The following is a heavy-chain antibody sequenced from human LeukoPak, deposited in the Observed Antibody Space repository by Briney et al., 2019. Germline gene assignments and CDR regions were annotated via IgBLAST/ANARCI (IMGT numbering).Heavy chain of an antibody. J-gene: IGHJ4*02. V-gene: IGHV3-21*04. CDR2: ISSSSSYI. D-gene: IGHD3-3*01. CDR1: GFTFSSYS. Sequence: GGSLRLSCAASGFTFSSYSMNWVRQAPGKGLEWVSSISSSSSYIYYADSVKGRFTISRDNSKNTLYLQMNSLRAEDTAVYYCAKSDDFWSGQSQNWGQGTLVTVSS. CDR3: AKSDDFWSGQSQN.